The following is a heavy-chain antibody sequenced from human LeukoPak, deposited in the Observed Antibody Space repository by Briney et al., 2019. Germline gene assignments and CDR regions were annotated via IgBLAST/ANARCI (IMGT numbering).Heavy chain of an antibody. CDR3: AKEDDYGDYSLDY. CDR1: GFTFNNYA. D-gene: IGHD4-17*01. CDR2: ISGSGGSA. Sequence: PGGSLRLSCAASGFTFNNYAMTWVRQAPGKGLEWVSGISGSGGSAYYADSVKGRFTISRDNSKNTLYLQMNSLRAEDTAVYYCAKEDDYGDYSLDYWGQGTLVTVSS. V-gene: IGHV3-23*01. J-gene: IGHJ4*02.